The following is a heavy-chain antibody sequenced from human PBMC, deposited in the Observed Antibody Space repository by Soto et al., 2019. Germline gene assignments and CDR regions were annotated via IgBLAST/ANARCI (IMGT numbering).Heavy chain of an antibody. D-gene: IGHD3-3*01. CDR2: IYYSGST. CDR3: ARGPGEWLLSMIDP. CDR1: GGSISSGGYY. J-gene: IGHJ5*02. V-gene: IGHV4-31*03. Sequence: QVQLQESGPGLVKPSQTLSLTCTVSGGSISSGGYYWSWIRQHPGKGLEWIGYIYYSGSTYYNPSLKRRVTISVDTSKNQFSLKLSSVTAADTAVYYCARGPGEWLLSMIDPWGQGTLVTVSS.